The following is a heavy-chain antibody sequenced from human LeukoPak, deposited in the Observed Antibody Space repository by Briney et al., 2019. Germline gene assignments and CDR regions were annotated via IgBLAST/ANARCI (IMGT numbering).Heavy chain of an antibody. CDR2: INPSGGST. V-gene: IGHV1-46*01. D-gene: IGHD3-3*01. CDR1: GYTFTSYY. CDR3: ARDRTIFGVVKIPIGYYYMDV. Sequence: ASVKVSCKASGYTFTSYYMHWVRQAPGQGLEWMGIINPSGGSTSYAQKFQGRVTMTRDTSTSTVYMELSSLRSEDTAVYYCARDRTIFGVVKIPIGYYYMDVWGKGTTVTVSS. J-gene: IGHJ6*03.